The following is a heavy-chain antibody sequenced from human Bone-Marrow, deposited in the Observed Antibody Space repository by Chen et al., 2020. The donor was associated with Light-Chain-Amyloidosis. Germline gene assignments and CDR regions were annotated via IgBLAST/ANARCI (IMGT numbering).Heavy chain of an antibody. J-gene: IGHJ4*02. CDR3: TRKGGYFDF. D-gene: IGHD3-10*01. Sequence: EVQLVESGGGLVQPGGCLRLSCATSGVNFSSFGMSWVRQAPGKGLEWVSTVSGSTVSTYYAGAVKGRFIISRDNSKSTLYLQMNSLRAGDTAVYFCTRKGGYFDFWGQGSLVTVSS. CDR2: VSGSTVST. CDR1: GVNFSSFG. V-gene: IGHV3-23*04.